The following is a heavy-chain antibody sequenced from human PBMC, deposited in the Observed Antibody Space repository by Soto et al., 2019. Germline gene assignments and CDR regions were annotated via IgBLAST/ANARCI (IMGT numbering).Heavy chain of an antibody. D-gene: IGHD2-15*01. CDR2: ISGSGCST. V-gene: IGHV3-23*01. Sequence: GGSLRLSCAASGFTFSNYAMSWVRQAPGKGLEWVSAISGSGCSTYYADSVKGRFTISRDNSKNTLFLQINSLRAEDTAVYYCAKDRGVAATTGYFDYWGQGTLVTVSS. CDR1: GFTFSNYA. CDR3: AKDRGVAATTGYFDY. J-gene: IGHJ4*02.